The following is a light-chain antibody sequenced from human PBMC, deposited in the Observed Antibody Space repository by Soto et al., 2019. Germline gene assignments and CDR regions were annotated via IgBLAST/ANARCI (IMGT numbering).Light chain of an antibody. CDR2: AAS. CDR1: RTIDNY. J-gene: IGKJ4*01. CDR3: QQLESYPST. Sequence: DIQMTQSPSSLSASLGDRVTIACRASRTIDNYLNWYQQKPGRAPELLIYAASTLQSGVPSRFSGSGSGTDFTLTISSLQPEDFATYYCQQLESYPSTFGGGTKVDIK. V-gene: IGKV1-39*01.